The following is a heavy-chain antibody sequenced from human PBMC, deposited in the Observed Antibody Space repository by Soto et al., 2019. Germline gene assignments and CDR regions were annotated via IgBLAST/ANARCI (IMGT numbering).Heavy chain of an antibody. V-gene: IGHV1-8*01. Sequence: ASVKVSCKASGYTFTSNDINWVRQATGQGLEWMGGMNPKSGTADNAQKFQGRVTITADTSTSTAYMELSSLRSEDTAVYYCARDIAAAGPDYYYGMDVWGQGTTVTVSS. CDR3: ARDIAAAGPDYYYGMDV. J-gene: IGHJ6*02. CDR1: GYTFTSND. D-gene: IGHD6-13*01. CDR2: MNPKSGTA.